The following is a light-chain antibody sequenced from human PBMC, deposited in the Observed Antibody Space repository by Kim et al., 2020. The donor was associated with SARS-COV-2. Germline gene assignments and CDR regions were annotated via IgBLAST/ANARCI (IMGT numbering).Light chain of an antibody. V-gene: IGLV2-14*01. J-gene: IGLJ3*02. CDR1: SSDVGSYTY. Sequence: QSALTQPASVSGSPGQSLTISCTGTSSDVGSYTYVSWYQQHPGKAPKLMIYDVNKRPSGVSDRFSGSKSGNTASLTISGLQAEDEADYYCSSYRSSNTWVFGGGTQLTVL. CDR3: SSYRSSNTWV. CDR2: DVN.